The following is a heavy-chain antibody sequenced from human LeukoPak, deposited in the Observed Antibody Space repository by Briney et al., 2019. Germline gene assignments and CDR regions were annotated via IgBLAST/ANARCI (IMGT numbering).Heavy chain of an antibody. CDR3: ARGHGAVTARVFDY. D-gene: IGHD2-21*02. CDR1: GDIVSSNSAA. J-gene: IGHJ4*02. V-gene: IGHV6-1*01. CDR2: TYYRSKWYN. Sequence: SQTLSLTCAISGDIVSSNSAAWNWIRQSPSRGLEWLGRTYYRSKWYNDYAVSVKSRITINPDTSKDQFSLQLNSVTPEDTAVYYCARGHGAVTARVFDYWGQGTLVTVSS.